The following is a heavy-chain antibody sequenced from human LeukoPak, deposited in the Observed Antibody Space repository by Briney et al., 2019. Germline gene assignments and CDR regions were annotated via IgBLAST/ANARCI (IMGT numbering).Heavy chain of an antibody. CDR1: GVTFSTSA. CDR2: ISYDGSNK. Sequence: PGGSLRLSCLASGVTFSTSAMHWVRQAPGKGLEWVALISYDGSNKYYADSVRGRFTISRDNSKNTVSLQMNSLRAEDTAVYYCTRDQGLTTPAGDAFDIWGQGTMVTVSS. D-gene: IGHD3-3*01. V-gene: IGHV3-30*04. J-gene: IGHJ3*02. CDR3: TRDQGLTTPAGDAFDI.